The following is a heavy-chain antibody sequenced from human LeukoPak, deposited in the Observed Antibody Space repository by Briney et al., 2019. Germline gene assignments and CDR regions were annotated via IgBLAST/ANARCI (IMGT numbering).Heavy chain of an antibody. J-gene: IGHJ4*02. V-gene: IGHV4-59*08. Sequence: SETLSLTRTVSGGSISGYFWSWIRQPPGKGLEWIGYIHYSGTTNYNPSLNSRVTISADTSKNQFSLRLSSVTAADTAAYYCARYGITIVRGGKYYFDSWGQGTLVTVSS. D-gene: IGHD3-10*01. CDR3: ARYGITIVRGGKYYFDS. CDR2: IHYSGTT. CDR1: GGSISGYF.